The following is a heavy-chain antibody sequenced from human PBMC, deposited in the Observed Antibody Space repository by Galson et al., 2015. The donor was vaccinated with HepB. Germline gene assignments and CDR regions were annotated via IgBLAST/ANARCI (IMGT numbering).Heavy chain of an antibody. D-gene: IGHD2-2*01. J-gene: IGHJ5*02. V-gene: IGHV3-7*03. CDR1: GFSFSSYW. CDR3: ARVPYNSTIPRFDP. Sequence: SLRLSCAGSGFSFSSYWMSWVRQASEKGLEWVANIKQDGSEKYYVDSVKGRFTISRDNARNSVYLQMSNLRAEDTAIYYCARVPYNSTIPRFDPWGQGTLFTVSS. CDR2: IKQDGSEK.